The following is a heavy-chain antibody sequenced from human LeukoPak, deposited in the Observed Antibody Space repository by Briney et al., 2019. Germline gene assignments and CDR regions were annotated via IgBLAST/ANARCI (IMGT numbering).Heavy chain of an antibody. D-gene: IGHD1-26*01. CDR1: GYTFTSYG. V-gene: IGHV1-18*01. Sequence: ASVKVSCKASGYTFTSYGIIWVRQAPGQGLEWMGWISTYNGNTDYAQKIQGRVTMTTDTSTSTAYMELRSLRSDDTAVYYCARGPALRSGSYPLDYWGQGTLVTVSS. CDR3: ARGPALRSGSYPLDY. J-gene: IGHJ4*02. CDR2: ISTYNGNT.